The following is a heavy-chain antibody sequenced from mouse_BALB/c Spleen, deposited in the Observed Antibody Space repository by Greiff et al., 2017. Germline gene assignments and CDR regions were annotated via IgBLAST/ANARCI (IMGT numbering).Heavy chain of an antibody. Sequence: EVHLVESGGGLVQPGGSLRLSCATSGFTFTDYYMSWVRQPPGKALEWLGFIRNKANGYTTEYSASVKGRFTISRDNSQSILYLQMNTLRAEDSATYYCARDYYYGSSYDYYAMDYWGQGTSVTVSS. J-gene: IGHJ4*01. D-gene: IGHD1-1*01. CDR3: ARDYYYGSSYDYYAMDY. V-gene: IGHV7-3*02. CDR2: IRNKANGYTT. CDR1: GFTFTDYY.